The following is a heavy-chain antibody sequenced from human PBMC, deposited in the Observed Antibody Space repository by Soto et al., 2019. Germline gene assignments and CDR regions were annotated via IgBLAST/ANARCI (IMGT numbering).Heavy chain of an antibody. Sequence: SGPTLVNPTQTLTLTCTLSRFSLVTGGERVSWIRQPPGQALEWLARIDGNDGKYYTPSLKTRLTISNDNTNNQVVLTMTSMDPVDTATYDCAGAMPSTGNFEYWGQGALVTVSS. CDR1: RFSLVTGGER. CDR3: AGAMPSTGNFEY. CDR2: IDGNDGK. V-gene: IGHV2-70*04. D-gene: IGHD2-2*01. J-gene: IGHJ4*02.